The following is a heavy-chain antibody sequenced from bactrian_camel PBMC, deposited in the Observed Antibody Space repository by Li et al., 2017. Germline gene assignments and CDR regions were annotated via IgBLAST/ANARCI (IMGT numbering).Heavy chain of an antibody. Sequence: VQLVESGGGSVQAGGSLRLSCAASGSAASSLYMAWFRQAPGNEREGVAAISTAGGYITGAYTYCADSVKGRFTISEDNAAHTLYLQVNSLKPEDTAMYYCAANFGPYCSGPYLARRANFWGQGTQVTVS. J-gene: IGHJ4*01. CDR2: ISTAGGYITGAYT. CDR1: GSAASSLY. V-gene: IGHV3S40*01. D-gene: IGHD2*01. CDR3: AANFGPYCSGPYLARRANF.